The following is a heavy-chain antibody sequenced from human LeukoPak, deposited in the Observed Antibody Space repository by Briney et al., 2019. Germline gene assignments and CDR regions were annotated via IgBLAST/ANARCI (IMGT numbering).Heavy chain of an antibody. D-gene: IGHD3-22*01. Sequence: ASVKVSCKASGYTFTGHYMHWVRQAPGQGLEWMGWVNPNSGGTNYAQKFQGRVTMTRDTSISTAYMELSRLRSDDTAVYYCARGTYYDSSGYYPNFDYWGQGTLVTVSS. V-gene: IGHV1-2*02. J-gene: IGHJ4*02. CDR3: ARGTYYDSSGYYPNFDY. CDR1: GYTFTGHY. CDR2: VNPNSGGT.